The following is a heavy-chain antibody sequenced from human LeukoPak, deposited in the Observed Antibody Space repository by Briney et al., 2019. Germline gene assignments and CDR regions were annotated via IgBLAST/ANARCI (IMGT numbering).Heavy chain of an antibody. D-gene: IGHD3-22*01. J-gene: IGHJ6*02. CDR3: ARGGYDSSGYYARDYYYYGMDV. V-gene: IGHV4-34*01. Sequence: SETLSLTCAVYGVSFSGYYWSWIRQPPGKGLEWIGEINHSGSTNYNPSLKSRVTISVDTSKNQFSLKLSSVTAADTAVYYCARGGYDSSGYYARDYYYYGMDVWGQGTTVTVSS. CDR2: INHSGST. CDR1: GVSFSGYY.